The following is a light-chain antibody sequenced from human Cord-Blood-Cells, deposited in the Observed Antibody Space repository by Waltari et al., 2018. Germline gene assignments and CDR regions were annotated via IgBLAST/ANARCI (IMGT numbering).Light chain of an antibody. V-gene: IGKV4-1*01. CDR2: WAS. CDR3: QQYYSTRT. Sequence: DIVMTQSPDSLAVSLGERATINCKSSQSVLYSSNNKNYLAWYQQKPGQPPKLLIYWASTRESGVPDRFSGSGSGTDFTLTISSLQAEDVAVYYCQQYYSTRTFGQRTNVEIK. J-gene: IGKJ1*01. CDR1: QSVLYSSNNKNY.